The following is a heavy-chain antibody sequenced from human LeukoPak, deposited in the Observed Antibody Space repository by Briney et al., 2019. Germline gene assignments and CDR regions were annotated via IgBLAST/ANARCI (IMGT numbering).Heavy chain of an antibody. CDR3: AKSVHSGYYGSGSYYH. CDR1: GFTFSNYA. V-gene: IGHV3-23*01. J-gene: IGHJ5*02. CDR2: ISGSGGST. D-gene: IGHD3-10*01. Sequence: GGSLRLSCAASGFTFSNYAMSWVRQAPGKGLEWVSAISGSGGSTYYADSVKGRFTISRDNSKNTLYLQMNSLRAEDTAVYYCAKSVHSGYYGSGSYYHWGQGTLVTVSS.